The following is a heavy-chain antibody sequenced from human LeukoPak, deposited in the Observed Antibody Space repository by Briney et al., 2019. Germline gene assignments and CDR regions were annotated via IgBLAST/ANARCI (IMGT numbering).Heavy chain of an antibody. Sequence: GGSLRLSCAASGVTFSTFEVNWVRQAPGKGLEWVSFISSSGSTIFYADSVKGRFTISRDNPKNTLYLQMNSLRAEDTAVYFCAKRDSASSQKTFDYWGQGTQVAVSS. CDR2: ISSSGSTI. V-gene: IGHV3-48*03. D-gene: IGHD6-13*01. CDR3: AKRDSASSQKTFDY. CDR1: GVTFSTFE. J-gene: IGHJ4*02.